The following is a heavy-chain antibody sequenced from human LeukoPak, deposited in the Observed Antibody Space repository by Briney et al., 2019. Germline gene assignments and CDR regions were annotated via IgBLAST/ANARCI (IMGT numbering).Heavy chain of an antibody. CDR1: GDTFTNYE. Sequence: ASVKVSCKASGDTFTNYEINWVRQAPGQGLEWMGWMNPKSGKTGYGQKFQGRVTMTRNTSITTAYMELSSLRPEDTAVYLCARVHDYGDYDPDYWGQGTLVTVSS. CDR3: ARVHDYGDYDPDY. J-gene: IGHJ4*02. CDR2: MNPKSGKT. V-gene: IGHV1-8*01. D-gene: IGHD4-17*01.